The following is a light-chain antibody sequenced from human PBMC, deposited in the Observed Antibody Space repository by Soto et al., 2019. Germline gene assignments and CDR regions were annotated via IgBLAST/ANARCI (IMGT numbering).Light chain of an antibody. CDR1: ESVLSSSNNKNC. V-gene: IGKV4-1*01. J-gene: IGKJ1*01. CDR3: QHYYSIPWT. CDR2: WAS. Sequence: DIVMTQSTASLAVSLAERATINCKSSESVLSSSNNKNCLAWYQQKSGQPPKLLIYWASTRESGVPDRFSGSGSGTDFTLTISSLQAEDVAAYYCQHYYSIPWTFGQGTKVDIK.